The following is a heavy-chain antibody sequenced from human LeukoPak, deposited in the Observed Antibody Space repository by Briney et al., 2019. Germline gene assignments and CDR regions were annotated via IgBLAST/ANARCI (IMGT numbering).Heavy chain of an antibody. V-gene: IGHV5-51*01. CDR1: GYSFTTYW. Sequence: GESLKISCQGSGYSFTTYWIGWVRQMPGKGLEWMGIIYPGDSDARYGPAFQGQVTISADKSISTAYLQWSGLKASDTAMYYCARRYCSGNNCYANFDYWGQGTLVTVSA. J-gene: IGHJ4*02. CDR2: IYPGDSDA. CDR3: ARRYCSGNNCYANFDY. D-gene: IGHD2-2*01.